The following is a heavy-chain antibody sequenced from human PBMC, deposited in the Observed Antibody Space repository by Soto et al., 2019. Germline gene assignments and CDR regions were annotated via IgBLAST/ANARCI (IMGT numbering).Heavy chain of an antibody. D-gene: IGHD2-21*02. Sequence: QVQLQESGPGLVKLSETLSLACDVSGASMRNYFWTWVRQSPGKGLEWIGSVSDSGSAHYHPSLKSRVTISLDASSNQFSLRLNSVTAADAAVYYCATTVVLTATRRGVDAFDVWGQGTMVTVSS. CDR1: GASMRNYF. J-gene: IGHJ3*01. V-gene: IGHV4-59*01. CDR3: ATTVVLTATRRGVDAFDV. CDR2: VSDSGSA.